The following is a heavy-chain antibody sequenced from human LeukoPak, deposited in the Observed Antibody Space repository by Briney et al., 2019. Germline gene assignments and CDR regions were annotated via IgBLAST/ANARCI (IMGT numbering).Heavy chain of an antibody. CDR2: IYYSGST. J-gene: IGHJ5*02. Sequence: SETLSLTCTVSGGSISSGDYYWSWIRQPPGKGLEWIGYIYYSGSTYYNPSLKSRVTISVDTSKNQFSLKLSSVTAADTAVYYCARVGWEYSSPDWFDPWGQGTLVTVSS. CDR3: ARVGWEYSSPDWFDP. CDR1: GGSISSGDYY. D-gene: IGHD6-6*01. V-gene: IGHV4-30-4*08.